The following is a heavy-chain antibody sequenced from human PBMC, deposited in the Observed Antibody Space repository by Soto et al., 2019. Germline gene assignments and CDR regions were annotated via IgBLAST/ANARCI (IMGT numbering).Heavy chain of an antibody. Sequence: GGSLRLSCAASGFTFSSYGMHWVRQAPGKGLEWVAVISYDGSSKCYADSVKGRFTISRDNSKNTLYLQMNSLRAEDTAVYYCAIEESNDYGSWSHLSSSFYYWGQGTLVTVSS. V-gene: IGHV3-30*03. CDR2: ISYDGSSK. CDR3: AIEESNDYGSWSHLSSSFYY. D-gene: IGHD3-10*01. J-gene: IGHJ4*02. CDR1: GFTFSSYG.